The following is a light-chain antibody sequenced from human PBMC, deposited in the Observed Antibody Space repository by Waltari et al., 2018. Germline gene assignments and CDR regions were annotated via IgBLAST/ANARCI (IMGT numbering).Light chain of an antibody. J-gene: IGKJ5*01. CDR2: DTS. CDR1: QDISRY. V-gene: IGKV1D-12*01. CDR3: LQVSNFPIT. Sequence: DIQMTQSPSSVSASLGCRFTITCRASQDISRYLAWYQQTPGRSPKLLIFDTSSLQSGVPSRFSGSGSGTDFSLTISSLQPEDFATYYCLQVSNFPITFGQGTRLEIK.